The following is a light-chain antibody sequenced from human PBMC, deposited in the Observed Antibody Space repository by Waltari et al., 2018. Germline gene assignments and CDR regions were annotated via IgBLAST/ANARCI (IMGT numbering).Light chain of an antibody. J-gene: IGLJ2*01. CDR3: QSADSSGTHVV. CDR1: ALPKQY. Sequence: SYELTQSPSVSVSPGQTARITCSGDALPKQYAYWYQQKPDQAPVLVIYKDRERPSGIPERFSGSSAGTTVTLTISGVQAEDEADYYCQSADSSGTHVVFGGGTKLTVL. V-gene: IGLV3-25*03. CDR2: KDR.